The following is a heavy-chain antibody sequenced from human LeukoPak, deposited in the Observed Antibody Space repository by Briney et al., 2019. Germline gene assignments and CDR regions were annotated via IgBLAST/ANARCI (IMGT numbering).Heavy chain of an antibody. CDR1: GYTFTAYY. CDR3: GISGYGDSVTN. V-gene: IGHV1-2*02. J-gene: IGHJ4*02. D-gene: IGHD4-17*01. CDR2: INPNSGGT. Sequence: ASVKVSCKASGYTFTAYYMHWVRQAPGQGLEWMGWINPNSGGTNYAQNFQGRVTMTRDTSISTAYMEPSRLRSGDTAVYYCGISGYGDSVTNWGQGTLVTVSS.